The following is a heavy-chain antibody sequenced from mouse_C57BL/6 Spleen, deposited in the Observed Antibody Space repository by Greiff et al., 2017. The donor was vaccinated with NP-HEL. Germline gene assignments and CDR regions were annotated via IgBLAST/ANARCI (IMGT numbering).Heavy chain of an antibody. D-gene: IGHD4-1*01. Sequence: ESGPGLVKPSQSLSLTCSVTGYSITSGYYWNWIRQFPGNKLEWMGYISYDGSNNYNPSLKNRISITRDTSKNQFFLKLNSVTTEDTATYYCARRGLGPYYYAMDYWGQGTSVTVSS. CDR2: ISYDGSN. CDR1: GYSITSGYY. CDR3: ARRGLGPYYYAMDY. V-gene: IGHV3-6*01. J-gene: IGHJ4*01.